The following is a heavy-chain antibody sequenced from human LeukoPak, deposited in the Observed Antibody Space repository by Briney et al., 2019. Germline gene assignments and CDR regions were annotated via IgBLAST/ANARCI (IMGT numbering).Heavy chain of an antibody. V-gene: IGHV3-9*01. CDR1: GFTFDDYA. D-gene: IGHD3-10*01. Sequence: PGRSLRLSCAASGFTFDDYAMHWVRQAPGKGLEWVSGISWNSGSIGYADSVKGRFTISRGNAKNSLYLQMNSLRAEDTALYYCAKGHPPLWFGELPFTDYYYYGMDVWGQGTTVTVSS. CDR3: AKGHPPLWFGELPFTDYYYYGMDV. J-gene: IGHJ6*02. CDR2: ISWNSGSI.